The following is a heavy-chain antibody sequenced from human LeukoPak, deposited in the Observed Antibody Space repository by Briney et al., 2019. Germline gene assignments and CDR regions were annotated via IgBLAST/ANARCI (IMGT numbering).Heavy chain of an antibody. CDR2: INPNSGGT. D-gene: IGHD3-10*01. Sequence: GASVKVSCKASGYTFTGYYMHWVRQAPGQGLEWMGWINPNSGGTNYAQKLQGRVTMTRDTSISTAYMELSRLRSDDTAVYYCAPRKALLWFGESSDYWGQGTLVTVSS. CDR3: APRKALLWFGESSDY. CDR1: GYTFTGYY. V-gene: IGHV1-2*02. J-gene: IGHJ4*02.